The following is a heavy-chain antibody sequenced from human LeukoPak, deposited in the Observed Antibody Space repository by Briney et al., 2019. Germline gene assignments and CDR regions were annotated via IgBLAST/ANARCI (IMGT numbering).Heavy chain of an antibody. Sequence: ASVKVSCKASGGTFSSYAIGWVRQAPGQGLEWMGWINPNSGGTNYARKFQGRVTMTRDTSASTAYMELSSLRSEDTAVYYCARDHGSSKEDDAFDIWGQGTMVTVSS. V-gene: IGHV1-2*02. CDR1: GGTFSSYA. CDR2: INPNSGGT. CDR3: ARDHGSSKEDDAFDI. J-gene: IGHJ3*02. D-gene: IGHD6-13*01.